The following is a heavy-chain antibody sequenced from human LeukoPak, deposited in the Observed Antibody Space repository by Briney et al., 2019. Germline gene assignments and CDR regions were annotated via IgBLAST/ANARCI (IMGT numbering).Heavy chain of an antibody. J-gene: IGHJ5*02. CDR2: IKQDGSEN. CDR3: ARKKYYYDSDAYGWFDP. Sequence: GGSLRLSCAASGFSFNNSWMSWVRQAPGKGLEWVANIKQDGSENRYVDSVKGRFTISRDNAMQSLYLQMNSLGAEDTAVYYCARKKYYYDSDAYGWFDPWGQGTLVTVSS. V-gene: IGHV3-7*01. D-gene: IGHD3-22*01. CDR1: GFSFNNSW.